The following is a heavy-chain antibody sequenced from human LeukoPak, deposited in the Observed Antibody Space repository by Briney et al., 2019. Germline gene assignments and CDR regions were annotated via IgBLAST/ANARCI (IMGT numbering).Heavy chain of an antibody. V-gene: IGHV4-34*01. CDR2: INHSGST. CDR1: GGSFSGYY. D-gene: IGHD6-13*01. Sequence: SETLSLTCAVYGGSFSGYYWSWIRQPPGKGLEWIGEINHSGSTNYNPSLKSRVTISVDTSKNQFSLKLSSVTAADTAVYYCARSGSSYFDYWGQGTLVTVSS. CDR3: ARSGSSYFDY. J-gene: IGHJ4*02.